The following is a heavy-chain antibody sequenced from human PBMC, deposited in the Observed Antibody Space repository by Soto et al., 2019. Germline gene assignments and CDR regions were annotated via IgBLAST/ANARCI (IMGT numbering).Heavy chain of an antibody. CDR1: GFTFSNYA. D-gene: IGHD4-17*01. V-gene: IGHV3-33*01. J-gene: IGHJ6*03. Sequence: QVQLVESGGGVVQPGRSLRLSCAASGFTFSNYAMHWVRQAPGKGLEWVTIIWYDGSKKNYTDPVKGRFTTSRDNSKNTLYLQMNSLRVEDTAVYYCARDSGGDYHNYYMDVWGKGTTVTVSS. CDR3: ARDSGGDYHNYYMDV. CDR2: IWYDGSKK.